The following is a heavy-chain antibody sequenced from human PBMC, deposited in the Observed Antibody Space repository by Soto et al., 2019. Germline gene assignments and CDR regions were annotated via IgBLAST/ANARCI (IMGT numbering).Heavy chain of an antibody. CDR3: ARVGNDWYFDL. CDR2: IKQDGSEK. CDR1: GFTFSSYW. J-gene: IGHJ2*01. V-gene: IGHV3-7*03. Sequence: EVQLVESGGGLVQPGGSLRLSCAASGFTFSSYWMSWVRRAPGKGLEWVANIKQDGSEKYYVDSVKGRFTISRDNAKNSLYLQMNSLRAEDTAVYYCARVGNDWYFDLWGRGTLVTVSS.